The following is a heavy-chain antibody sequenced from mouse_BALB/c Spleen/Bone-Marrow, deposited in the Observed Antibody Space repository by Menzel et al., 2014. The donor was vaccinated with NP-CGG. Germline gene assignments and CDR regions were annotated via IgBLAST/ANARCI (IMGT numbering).Heavy chain of an antibody. CDR2: IDPENGDT. CDR3: SYGNFAMDY. J-gene: IGHJ4*01. CDR1: GFNIKDYY. D-gene: IGHD2-1*01. Sequence: EVQLQQSGAELVRSGASVKLSCTASGFNIKDYYMHWVKQRPEQGLEWIGWIDPENGDTEYAPKFQGKATMTADTSSNTAYLQLSSLTSEDTAVYYCSYGNFAMDYWGQGTSVTASS. V-gene: IGHV14-4*02.